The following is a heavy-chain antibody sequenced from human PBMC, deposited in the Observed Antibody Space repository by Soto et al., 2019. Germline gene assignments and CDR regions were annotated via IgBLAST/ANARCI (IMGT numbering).Heavy chain of an antibody. V-gene: IGHV4-31*03. CDR1: GGSISSGGYY. CDR3: AAMVRGVIRADFDY. CDR2: IYYSGST. J-gene: IGHJ4*02. D-gene: IGHD3-10*01. Sequence: QVQLQESGPGLVKPSQTLSLTCTVSGGSISSGGYYWSWIRQHPGKGLEWIGYIYYSGSTYYNPSLKSRVTIAVDTSKNQFSLKLSSVTAADTAVYYCAAMVRGVIRADFDYWGQGTLVTVSS.